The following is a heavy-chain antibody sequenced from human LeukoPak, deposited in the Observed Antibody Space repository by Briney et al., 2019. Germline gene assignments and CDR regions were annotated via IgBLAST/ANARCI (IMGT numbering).Heavy chain of an antibody. Sequence: PGGSLRLSCGASGFTFSDYSMNWVRQAPGKGLEWVSFISSGGTFIFYGDSVRGRFTISRDNVNNSLFLQMNSLRVEDTALYYCARGDGTMGPTAWGQGTLVTVSS. CDR1: GFTFSDYS. D-gene: IGHD1-26*01. V-gene: IGHV3-21*06. CDR2: ISSGGTFI. J-gene: IGHJ5*02. CDR3: ARGDGTMGPTA.